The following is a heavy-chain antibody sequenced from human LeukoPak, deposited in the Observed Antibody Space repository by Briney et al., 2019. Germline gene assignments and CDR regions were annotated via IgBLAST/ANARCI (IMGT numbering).Heavy chain of an antibody. CDR2: INPSGGST. J-gene: IGHJ4*02. CDR1: GYTFTSYA. Sequence: GASVKVSCKASGYTFTSYAMNWVRQAPGQGLEWMGMINPSGGSTNYAQTFQGRVTMTTDTSTSTAYMELRSLRSDDTAVYYCARTSSSGWYQRWYFDYWGQGTLVTVSS. V-gene: IGHV1-46*01. D-gene: IGHD6-19*01. CDR3: ARTSSSGWYQRWYFDY.